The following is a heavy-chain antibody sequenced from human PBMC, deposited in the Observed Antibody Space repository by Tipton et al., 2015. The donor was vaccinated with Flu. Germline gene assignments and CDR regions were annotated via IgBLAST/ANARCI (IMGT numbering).Heavy chain of an antibody. V-gene: IGHV4-39*07. D-gene: IGHD3-10*01. J-gene: IGHJ4*02. Sequence: TLSLTCTVSGGSISSSSYYWGWIRQPPGKGLEWIGSIYYSGSTNYNPSLKSRVTISVDTSKNQFSLKLSSVTAADTAVYYCARGYGSGSSPLGYWGQGTLVTVSS. CDR1: GGSISSSSYY. CDR2: IYYSGST. CDR3: ARGYGSGSSPLGY.